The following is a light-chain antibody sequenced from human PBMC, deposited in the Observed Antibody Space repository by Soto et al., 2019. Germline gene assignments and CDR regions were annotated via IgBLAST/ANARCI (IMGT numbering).Light chain of an antibody. J-gene: IGKJ2*01. CDR2: KVS. CDR3: MQGTHWPPYT. Sequence: DDVMTQSPLSLPVTLGQPASISCRSSQSLIHRNGNTYLNWFQQRPGQSPRRLIYKVSNRDSGVPDRFSGSGSGTDFILTISRVEAEDVGIYYCMQGTHWPPYTFGQGTKVEIK. V-gene: IGKV2-30*02. CDR1: QSLIHRNGNTY.